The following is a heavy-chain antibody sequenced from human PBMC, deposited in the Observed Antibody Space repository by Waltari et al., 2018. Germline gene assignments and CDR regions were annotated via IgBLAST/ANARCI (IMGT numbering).Heavy chain of an antibody. CDR2: IKSKTDGGTT. J-gene: IGHJ6*02. V-gene: IGHV3-15*01. D-gene: IGHD6-13*01. CDR1: GFSFSDDC. Sequence: EAQLVESGGGLVTPGGSLRLSCAGSGFSFSDDCLSWVRQAPGKGLEWVGRIKSKTDGGTTDYATPVKGRISMSRDDSNNSVYLEMIRLKTEDSAIYYCTATSGIPVGNPSYYYAMDVWGQGTTVTVSS. CDR3: TATSGIPVGNPSYYYAMDV.